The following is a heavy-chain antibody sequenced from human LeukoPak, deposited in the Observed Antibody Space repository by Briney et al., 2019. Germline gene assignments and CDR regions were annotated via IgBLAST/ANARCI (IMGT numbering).Heavy chain of an antibody. Sequence: SETLSLTCTVSGAAVSSYYWSWVRQLPGKGLEYIGYISYSGYTTYNPSLKSRVSISRDTSKNQFSLKLSSVTAADTAVYYCARGVVVYHLPMFDYWGQGTLVTVSS. CDR3: ARGVVVYHLPMFDY. V-gene: IGHV4-59*02. CDR1: GAAVSSYY. J-gene: IGHJ4*02. CDR2: ISYSGYT. D-gene: IGHD2-2*01.